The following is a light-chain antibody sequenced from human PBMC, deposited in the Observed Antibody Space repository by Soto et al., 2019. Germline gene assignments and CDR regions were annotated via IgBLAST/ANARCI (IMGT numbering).Light chain of an antibody. CDR1: QSVRSN. CDR3: QQYGSSPSIT. Sequence: EIVMTQSPATLSVSPGERATLSCRASQSVRSNLAWYQQKPGQAPRLLIYGASSRATGIPDRFSGSGSGTDFTLTISRLEPEDFAVYYCQQYGSSPSITFGQGTRLEIK. CDR2: GAS. J-gene: IGKJ5*01. V-gene: IGKV3-20*01.